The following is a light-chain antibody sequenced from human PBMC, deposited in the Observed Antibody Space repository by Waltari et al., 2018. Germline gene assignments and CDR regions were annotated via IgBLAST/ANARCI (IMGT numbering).Light chain of an antibody. Sequence: YVVTQPPSVSVAPGKTARLTCEGENIETKSVNWYQQKAGQAPLLVMFYDSDRPSGIPERFSGSNSGSTATLTINWVEPGDEADYHCQVGDDTNNSGVFGGGTKLTVL. CDR1: NIETKS. CDR3: QVGDDTNNSGV. CDR2: YDS. J-gene: IGLJ3*02. V-gene: IGLV3-21*04.